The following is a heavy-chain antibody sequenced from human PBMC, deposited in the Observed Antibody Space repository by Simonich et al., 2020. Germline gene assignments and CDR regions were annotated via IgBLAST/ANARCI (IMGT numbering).Heavy chain of an antibody. Sequence: QLQLQESCPGLVKPSETLSLTCTVSGGSISSSSYYWGWIRQPPGKGLEWIGSIYYNGSTYYNPSLKGRVTISVDTSKNQFSLKLSSVTAADTAVYYCARHAGFAFDIWGQGTMVTVSS. J-gene: IGHJ3*02. D-gene: IGHD6-13*01. CDR1: GGSISSSSYY. V-gene: IGHV4-39*01. CDR2: IYYNGST. CDR3: ARHAGFAFDI.